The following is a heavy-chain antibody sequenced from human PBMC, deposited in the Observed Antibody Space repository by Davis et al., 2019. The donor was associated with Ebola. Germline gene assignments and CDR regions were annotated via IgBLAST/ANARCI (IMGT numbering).Heavy chain of an antibody. J-gene: IGHJ4*02. D-gene: IGHD1-1*01. CDR1: GYTFTSYY. CDR2: INPSGGST. V-gene: IGHV1-46*01. Sequence: ASVKVSCKASGYTFTSYYMHWVRQAPGQGLEWMGIINPSGGSTSYAQKFQGRVTMTRDTSTSTVYMELSSLTSDDTAVYFCARAQFPTTSDHWGQGTLVTVSS. CDR3: ARAQFPTTSDH.